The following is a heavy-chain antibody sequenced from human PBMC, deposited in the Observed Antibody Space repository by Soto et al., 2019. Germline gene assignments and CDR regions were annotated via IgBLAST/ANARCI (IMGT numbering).Heavy chain of an antibody. CDR1: GFTFSSYA. J-gene: IGHJ4*02. Sequence: GGSLRLSCAASGFTFSSYAMSWVRQAPGKGLEWVSAISGSGGSTYYADSVKGRFTISRDNSKNTLYLQMNSLRAEETAVYYCAKVVSGYSGYDGWGQGTLVTVSS. D-gene: IGHD5-12*01. CDR3: AKVVSGYSGYDG. CDR2: ISGSGGST. V-gene: IGHV3-23*01.